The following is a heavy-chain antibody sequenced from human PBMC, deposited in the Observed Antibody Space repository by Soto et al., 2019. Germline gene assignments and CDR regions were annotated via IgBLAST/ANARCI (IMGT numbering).Heavy chain of an antibody. V-gene: IGHV1-69*06. CDR3: ARVADYYDSSGYLPVVD. Sequence: SVKVSCKASGGTFINSAITWVRQAPRQGLEWVGMVIPLFGSTNSAPKFRGRVTFTADTSTSTSFMELTRLKPNDTALYYCARVADYYDSSGYLPVVDWGQGTPVTVSS. CDR1: GGTFINSA. D-gene: IGHD3-22*01. J-gene: IGHJ4*02. CDR2: VIPLFGST.